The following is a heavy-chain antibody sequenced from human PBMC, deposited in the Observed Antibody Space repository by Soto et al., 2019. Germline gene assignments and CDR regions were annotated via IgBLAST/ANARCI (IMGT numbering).Heavy chain of an antibody. D-gene: IGHD2-21*02. CDR2: ISSNSDTT. Sequence: LVESGGDLVYPGGSLRLSCVASGFRFSDHSMNWVRQAPGKGLQWISYISSNSDTTYYADSVKGRFTVSRDNAKNALFLQMNSLRDDDTATYYCARLPKGSLVTAWGQRARVTVSS. J-gene: IGHJ4*02. CDR1: GFRFSDHS. CDR3: ARLPKGSLVTA. V-gene: IGHV3-48*02.